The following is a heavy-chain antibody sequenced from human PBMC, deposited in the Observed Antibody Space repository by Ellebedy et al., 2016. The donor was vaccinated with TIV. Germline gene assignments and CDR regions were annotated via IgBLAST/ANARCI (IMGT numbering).Heavy chain of an antibody. CDR3: AKARVLGATWFDP. CDR2: ISSTGTIM. CDR1: GFTFSDYG. Sequence: GESLKISCAGSGFTFSDYGMIWVRQAPGKGLEWISYISSTGTIMFYADSIKGRFTTSRDSANNSLFLEMTGLRDEDTAMYYCAKARVLGATWFDPWGPGTLVIVSS. J-gene: IGHJ5*02. V-gene: IGHV3-48*02. D-gene: IGHD1-26*01.